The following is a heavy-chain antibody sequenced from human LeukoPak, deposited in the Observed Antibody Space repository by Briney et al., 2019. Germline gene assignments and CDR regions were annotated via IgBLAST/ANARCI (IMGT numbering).Heavy chain of an antibody. Sequence: GRSLRLSSAASGFTLSSYDIHWVRQAPGKGLEWVAVISYDGSKKYYADSVKGRLTISRDNSKNTLYLQMNSLRSEDTAVYYCARESRIQLWQPYYFDYWGQGTLVTVSS. CDR1: GFTLSSYD. CDR3: ARESRIQLWQPYYFDY. J-gene: IGHJ4*02. CDR2: ISYDGSKK. V-gene: IGHV3-30*04. D-gene: IGHD5-18*01.